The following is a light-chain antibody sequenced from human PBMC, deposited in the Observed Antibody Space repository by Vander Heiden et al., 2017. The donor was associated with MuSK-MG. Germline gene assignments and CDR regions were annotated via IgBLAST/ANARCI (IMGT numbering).Light chain of an antibody. Sequence: QSVLTQPPSVSGAPGQRVTIPCTGSTSNIGAGYDVHWYQQVPGTAPNLLIYGNNNRHSGVPDRFSCSKSGTSASLAVTGLQAEDEADYYCQSYDNSLSGFWVFGGGTKLTVL. J-gene: IGLJ3*02. CDR2: GNN. CDR3: QSYDNSLSGFWV. CDR1: TSNIGAGYD. V-gene: IGLV1-40*01.